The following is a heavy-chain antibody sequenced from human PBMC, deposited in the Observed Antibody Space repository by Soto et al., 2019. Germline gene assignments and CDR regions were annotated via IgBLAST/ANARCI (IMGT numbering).Heavy chain of an antibody. CDR1: GYTFTSYA. CDR2: INAGNGNT. V-gene: IGHV1-3*01. Sequence: GASVKVSCKASGYTFTSYAMHWVRQAPGQRLEWMGWINAGNGNTKYSQKFQGRVTITRDTSASTAYMELSSLRSEDTAVYYCVRDRTYYYGMDVWGQGTTVTVSS. J-gene: IGHJ6*02. CDR3: VRDRTYYYGMDV.